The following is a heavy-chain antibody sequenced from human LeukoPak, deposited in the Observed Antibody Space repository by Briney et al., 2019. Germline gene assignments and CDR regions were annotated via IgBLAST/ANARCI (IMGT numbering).Heavy chain of an antibody. Sequence: GGSLRLSCAASGFTFRGFLMSWVRQTPGKGLEWVANIKQDGSEKYYADSVKGRFTISRDNTRNSLSLQMNSLRAEDTAVYYCARAGSNWNYVYWGQGTLVTVSS. D-gene: IGHD1-7*01. V-gene: IGHV3-7*01. J-gene: IGHJ4*02. CDR3: ARAGSNWNYVY. CDR2: IKQDGSEK. CDR1: GFTFRGFL.